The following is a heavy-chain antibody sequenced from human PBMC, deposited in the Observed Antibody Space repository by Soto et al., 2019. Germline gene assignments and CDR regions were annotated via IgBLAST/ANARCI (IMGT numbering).Heavy chain of an antibody. V-gene: IGHV4-34*01. Sequence: TCTVSGGSISSYYWSWIRQPPGTGLEWIGEINHSGSTNYGPSLKSRVTISVDTSKNQFSLKLSSVTAADTAVYYCARGWGVAAADTFLSYWGQGTLVTVSS. CDR3: ARGWGVAAADTFLSY. CDR1: GGSISSYY. D-gene: IGHD6-13*01. J-gene: IGHJ4*01. CDR2: INHSGST.